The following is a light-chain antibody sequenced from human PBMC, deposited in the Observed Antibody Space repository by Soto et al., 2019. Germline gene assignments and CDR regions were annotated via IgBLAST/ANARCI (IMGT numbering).Light chain of an antibody. Sequence: EIVLTQSPATLSLSPGERVTLSCGASQSITSTSIAWYQHKPGLAPRLLVYGASRRATGIPDRFSGSGSGTEFSLAISSLQSEDFAVYYCQQYAGPPTTFGQGTKVDI. CDR3: QQYAGPPTT. CDR1: QSITSTS. V-gene: IGKV3D-20*01. CDR2: GAS. J-gene: IGKJ1*01.